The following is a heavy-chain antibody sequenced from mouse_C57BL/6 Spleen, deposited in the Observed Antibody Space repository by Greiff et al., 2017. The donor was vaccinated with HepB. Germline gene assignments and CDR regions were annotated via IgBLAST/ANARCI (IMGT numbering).Heavy chain of an antibody. J-gene: IGHJ2*01. CDR2: IYPRSGNT. Sequence: VKLMESGAELARPGASVKLSCKASGYTFTSYGISWVKQRTGQGLEWIGEIYPRSGNTYYNEKFKGKATLTADKSSSTAYMELRSLTSEDSAVYFCAREGYDYEYYFDYWGQGTTLTVSS. CDR1: GYTFTSYG. D-gene: IGHD2-4*01. CDR3: AREGYDYEYYFDY. V-gene: IGHV1-81*01.